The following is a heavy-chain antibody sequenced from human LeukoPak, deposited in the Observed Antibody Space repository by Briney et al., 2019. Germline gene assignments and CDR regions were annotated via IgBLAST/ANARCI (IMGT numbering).Heavy chain of an antibody. CDR3: AREGYYYGSGSYPDAFDI. V-gene: IGHV3-21*01. CDR1: GFTFSSYS. Sequence: GGSLRLSCAASGFTFSSYSMNWVRQAPGKGLEWVSSISSSSSYIYYADSVEGRFTISRDNAKNSLYLQMNSLGAEDTAVYYCAREGYYYGSGSYPDAFDIWGQGTMVTVSS. D-gene: IGHD3-10*01. J-gene: IGHJ3*02. CDR2: ISSSSSYI.